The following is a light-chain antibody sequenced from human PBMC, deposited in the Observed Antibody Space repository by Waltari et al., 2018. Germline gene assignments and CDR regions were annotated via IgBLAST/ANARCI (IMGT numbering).Light chain of an antibody. CDR1: QHIGTS. J-gene: IGKJ1*01. CDR3: QQGDTSPPT. V-gene: IGKV1-12*01. Sequence: IHMTQSPSSVPASVGARVSISCRASQHIGTSLAWYQQKPGKAPRLLVYPGFTLLSGVPSRFSDGGNGTDFTLTINDLHPEDFATYFCQQGDTSPPTFGPGTKVEF. CDR2: PGF.